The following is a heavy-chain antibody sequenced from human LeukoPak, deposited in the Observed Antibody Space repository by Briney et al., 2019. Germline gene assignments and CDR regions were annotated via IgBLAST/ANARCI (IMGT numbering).Heavy chain of an antibody. CDR3: ARGNYDFAYDP. CDR2: FSTSGSYI. J-gene: IGHJ5*02. D-gene: IGHD3-3*01. V-gene: IGHV3-21*01. CDR1: GFILSDFD. Sequence: PGGSLRLSCAASGFILSDFDMNWVRQAPGKGQEWVSYFSTSGSYIHYADSVKGRFTISRDDAKNSLYLQLDSLTVEDTAVYFCARGNYDFAYDPWCQGTLVTVSS.